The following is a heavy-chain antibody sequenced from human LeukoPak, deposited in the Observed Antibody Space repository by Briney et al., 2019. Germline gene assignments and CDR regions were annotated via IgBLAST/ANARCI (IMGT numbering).Heavy chain of an antibody. V-gene: IGHV3-74*01. CDR2: IDSDGRDT. D-gene: IGHD5-24*01. J-gene: IGHJ3*02. Sequence: SGGSLRLSCAASEFTFINYWMHWVRQTPGKGLVWVSRIDSDGRDTIYADSVKGRFTISRDNAKNTLYLQMNSLRAEDTAIYYCARGGYNHGFDIWGQGTMVTVSS. CDR1: EFTFINYW. CDR3: ARGGYNHGFDI.